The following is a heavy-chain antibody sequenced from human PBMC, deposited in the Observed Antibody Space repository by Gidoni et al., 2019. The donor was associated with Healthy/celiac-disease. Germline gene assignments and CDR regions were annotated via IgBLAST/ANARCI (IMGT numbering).Heavy chain of an antibody. Sequence: EVQLVESGGGLVKPGGSLRLSCAASGFTFSSYSMNWVRQAPGKGLEWVSSISSSSSYIYYADSVKGRFTISRDNAKNSLYLQMNSLRAEDTAVYYCARSGNNWNDEDAFDIWGQGTMVTVSS. CDR2: ISSSSSYI. J-gene: IGHJ3*02. CDR1: GFTFSSYS. CDR3: ARSGNNWNDEDAFDI. V-gene: IGHV3-21*01. D-gene: IGHD1-1*01.